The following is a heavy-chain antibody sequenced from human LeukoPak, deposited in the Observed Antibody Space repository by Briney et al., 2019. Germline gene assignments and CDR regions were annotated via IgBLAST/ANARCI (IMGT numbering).Heavy chain of an antibody. J-gene: IGHJ3*02. CDR3: AREFVVETANHSFDI. V-gene: IGHV3-21*01. CDR1: GFTFSSYS. CDR2: ISSLCTYI. Sequence: PGGSLRLSCAASGFTFSSYSMKWVGQAPGKGVEGVSSISSLCTYIYSPASVNARSTLSRHNPNNSLYLQMNSLTAEHTAVSYCAREFVVETANHSFDIWGQATMVTVSS. D-gene: IGHD2-21*02.